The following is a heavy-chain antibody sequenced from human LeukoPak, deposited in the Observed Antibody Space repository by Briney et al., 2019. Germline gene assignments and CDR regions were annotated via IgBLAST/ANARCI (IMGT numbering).Heavy chain of an antibody. V-gene: IGHV3-9*01. D-gene: IGHD6-13*01. CDR1: GFTFEDYA. J-gene: IGHJ4*02. CDR2: ISWNSGSI. Sequence: GRSLRLSCAASGFTFEDYAMNWVRQAPGKGLEWVSGISWNSGSIAYADPVKGRFTISRDNAKDSLYLQMNSLRAEDTALYYCAKDSSSWFFGAQDYWGQGTLVTVSS. CDR3: AKDSSSWFFGAQDY.